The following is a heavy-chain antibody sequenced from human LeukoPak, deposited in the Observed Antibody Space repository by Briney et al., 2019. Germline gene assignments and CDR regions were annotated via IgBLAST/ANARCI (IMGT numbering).Heavy chain of an antibody. D-gene: IGHD2-2*02. CDR3: ARTMSSSHTVYGMDV. Sequence: PSETLSLTCAVSGYSISSSNWWGWIRQPPGKGLGWIGYIYYSGSIYYNPSLKSRVTMSVDTSKNQFSLKLSSVTAVDTAVYYCARTMSSSHTVYGMDVWGQGTTVTVSS. J-gene: IGHJ6*02. CDR2: IYYSGSI. V-gene: IGHV4-28*05. CDR1: GYSISSSNW.